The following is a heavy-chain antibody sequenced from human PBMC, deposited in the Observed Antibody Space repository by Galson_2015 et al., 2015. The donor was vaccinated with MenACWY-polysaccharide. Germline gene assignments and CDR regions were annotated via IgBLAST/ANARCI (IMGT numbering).Heavy chain of an antibody. V-gene: IGHV3-30-3*01. CDR1: GFTFSSYA. J-gene: IGHJ6*02. CDR2: ISYDGSNK. D-gene: IGHD3-16*01. CDR3: ARGGKLIHYGMDV. Sequence: SLRLSCAASGFTFSSYAMHWVRQAPGKGLEWVAVISYDGSNKYYADSVKGRFTISRDNSKNTLYLQMNSLIAEDTAVYYCARGGKLIHYGMDVWGQGTTVTVSS.